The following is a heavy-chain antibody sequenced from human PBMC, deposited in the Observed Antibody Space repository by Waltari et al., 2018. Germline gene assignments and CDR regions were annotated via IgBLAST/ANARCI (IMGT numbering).Heavy chain of an antibody. Sequence: EVQLLVSGGGLVQPGGSLRLSCAASGFTFSTYAMTWVRQAPGKGLEWVSSISGSGGTTKYADSVMGRLTISRGNSKNTLYLQVNSLRAEDTAVYYCAKGGLGDYYLYGMDVWGQGTTVTVSS. D-gene: IGHD3-22*01. CDR2: ISGSGGTT. CDR1: GFTFSTYA. J-gene: IGHJ6*02. CDR3: AKGGLGDYYLYGMDV. V-gene: IGHV3-23*01.